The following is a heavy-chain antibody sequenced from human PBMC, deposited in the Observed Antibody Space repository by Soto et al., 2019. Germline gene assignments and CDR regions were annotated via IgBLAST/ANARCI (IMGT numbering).Heavy chain of an antibody. V-gene: IGHV3-64D*06. CDR1: GFTFSMFS. J-gene: IGHJ5*02. CDR2: ISSNGDST. Sequence: GSLRLSCSASGFTFSMFSMHWVRQAPGKGLEYVSGISSNGDSTYYADSVKGRFTISRDNSKNTLYLQMSSLRAVDTAVYYCVHPRSTVQIPPTWGQGTLVTVS. D-gene: IGHD4-17*01. CDR3: VHPRSTVQIPPT.